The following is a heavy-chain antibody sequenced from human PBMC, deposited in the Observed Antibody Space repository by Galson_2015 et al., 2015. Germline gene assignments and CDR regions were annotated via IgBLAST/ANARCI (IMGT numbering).Heavy chain of an antibody. V-gene: IGHV3-30*18. J-gene: IGHJ4*02. CDR1: GFTFSSYG. CDR3: AKDIYGLGNYNPDY. D-gene: IGHD3-10*01. Sequence: SLRLSCAASGFTFSSYGMHWVRQAPGKGLEWVALISYDEISKYYADSVKGRFTISRDNSKNTLYLQMNSLRGEDTAGYYCAKDIYGLGNYNPDYSGQGTLVAVSS. CDR2: ISYDEISK.